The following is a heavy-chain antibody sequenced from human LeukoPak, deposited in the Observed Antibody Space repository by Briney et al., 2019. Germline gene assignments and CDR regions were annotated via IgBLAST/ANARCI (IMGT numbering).Heavy chain of an antibody. Sequence: SETLSLTCTVSGGSISSYYWSWIRQPPGKGLEWIGYIYYSGSTNYNPSLKSRVTISVDTSKNQFSLKLSSVTAADTAVYYCARGKRIAAAEAYFDYWGQGTLVTVSS. V-gene: IGHV4-59*01. J-gene: IGHJ4*02. CDR3: ARGKRIAAAEAYFDY. CDR1: GGSISSYY. D-gene: IGHD6-13*01. CDR2: IYYSGST.